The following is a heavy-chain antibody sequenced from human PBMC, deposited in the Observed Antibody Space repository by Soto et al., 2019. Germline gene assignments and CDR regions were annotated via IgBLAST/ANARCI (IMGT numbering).Heavy chain of an antibody. V-gene: IGHV4-39*01. Sequence: PSETLSLTCTVSGGSISSSSYYWGWIRQPPGKGLEWIGSIYYSGSTYYNPSLKSRVTISVDTSKNQFSLKLSSVTAADTAVYYCARGSDSSGYYWGRSPSNLFTGPVLFDYWGQGTLVTVSS. CDR1: GGSISSSSYY. D-gene: IGHD3-22*01. CDR2: IYYSGST. CDR3: ARGSDSSGYYWGRSPSNLFTGPVLFDY. J-gene: IGHJ4*02.